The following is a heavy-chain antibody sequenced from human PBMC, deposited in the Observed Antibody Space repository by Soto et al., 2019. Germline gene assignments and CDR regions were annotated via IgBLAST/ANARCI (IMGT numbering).Heavy chain of an antibody. V-gene: IGHV3-9*01. Sequence: EVQLVESGGGLVQPGRSLRLSCAASGFTFDDYAMHWVRQAPGKGLEWVSGISWNSGSIGYADSVKGRFTISRDNAKNSLCLQMNSLRAEDTALYYCAKDNDPSGFWGVRYYFDYWGQGTLVTVSS. D-gene: IGHD3-16*01. J-gene: IGHJ4*02. CDR1: GFTFDDYA. CDR3: AKDNDPSGFWGVRYYFDY. CDR2: ISWNSGSI.